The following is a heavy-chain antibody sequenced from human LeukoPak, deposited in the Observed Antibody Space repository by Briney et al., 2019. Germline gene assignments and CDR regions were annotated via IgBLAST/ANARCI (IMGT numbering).Heavy chain of an antibody. D-gene: IGHD3-9*01. CDR3: ARVNYDILTGYEYYYYMDV. Sequence: ASVKVSCKASGYTFTSYYMHWVRQAPGQGLEWMGIINPSGGSTSYAQEFQGRVTMTRDTSTSTVYMELSSLRSEDTAVYYCARVNYDILTGYEYYYYMDVWGKGTTVTISS. CDR2: INPSGGST. CDR1: GYTFTSYY. J-gene: IGHJ6*03. V-gene: IGHV1-46*01.